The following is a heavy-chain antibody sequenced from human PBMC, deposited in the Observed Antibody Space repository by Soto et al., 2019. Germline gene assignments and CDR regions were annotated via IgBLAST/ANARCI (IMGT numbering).Heavy chain of an antibody. Sequence: EVQVVESGGGLVQPGGSLRLSCAASGFTFSSYWMHWARQAPGKGLEWVSCINSDGSITSYADSVRGRFTVARDNAKNMLFLQMNSLRTEDMAVYYCVRVTNGNYWGQGTLVTVSS. V-gene: IGHV3-74*01. CDR1: GFTFSSYW. J-gene: IGHJ4*02. D-gene: IGHD2-21*02. CDR3: VRVTNGNY. CDR2: INSDGSIT.